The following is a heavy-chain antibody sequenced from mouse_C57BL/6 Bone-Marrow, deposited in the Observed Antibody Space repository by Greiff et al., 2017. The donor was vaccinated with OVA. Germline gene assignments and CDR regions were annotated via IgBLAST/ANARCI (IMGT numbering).Heavy chain of an antibody. V-gene: IGHV1-42*01. J-gene: IGHJ2*01. CDR1: GYSFTGYY. CDR2: INPSTGGT. CDR3: ARRAGSSSDY. D-gene: IGHD1-1*01. Sequence: EVKLQESGPELVKPGASVKISCKASGYSFTGYYMNWVKQSPEKSLEWIGEINPSTGGTTYNQKFKAKATLTVDKSSSTAYMQLKSLTSEDSAVYYCARRAGSSSDYWGQGTTLTVSS.